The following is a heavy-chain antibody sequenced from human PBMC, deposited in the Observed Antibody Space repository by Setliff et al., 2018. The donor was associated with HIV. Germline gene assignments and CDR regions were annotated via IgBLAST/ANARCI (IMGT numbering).Heavy chain of an antibody. CDR2: IIPMYGVA. J-gene: IGHJ5*02. CDR1: GGTFSSYV. Sequence: SVKVSCKASGGTFSSYVISWVRQAPGQGPERMGGIIPMYGVANYAQKFQGRVTITTDESTSTAYMELSSLRSEDTAVYYCALPYCGGGNCWSSASLPPAGWFDPWGQGTLVTVSS. CDR3: ALPYCGGGNCWSSASLPPAGWFDP. D-gene: IGHD2-15*01. V-gene: IGHV1-69*05.